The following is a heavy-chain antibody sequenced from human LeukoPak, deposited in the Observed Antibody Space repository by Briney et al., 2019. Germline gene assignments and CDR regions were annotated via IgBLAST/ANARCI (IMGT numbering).Heavy chain of an antibody. CDR1: GYTFTGYY. J-gene: IGHJ4*02. D-gene: IGHD3-22*01. V-gene: IGHV1-2*02. CDR3: ARVDYDSSGSNFDY. CDR2: INPNSGGT. Sequence: ASVKFSCKASGYTFTGYYMHWVRQAPGQGLEWMGWINPNSGGTNYAQKFQGRVTMTRDTSISTAYMELSRLRSDDTAVYYCARVDYDSSGSNFDYWGQGTLVIVS.